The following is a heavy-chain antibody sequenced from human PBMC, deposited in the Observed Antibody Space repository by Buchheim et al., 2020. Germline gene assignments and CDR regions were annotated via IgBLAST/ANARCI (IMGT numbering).Heavy chain of an antibody. CDR2: ISYDGSNK. D-gene: IGHD2-15*01. J-gene: IGHJ6*03. V-gene: IGHV3-30*18. Sequence: QVQLVESGGGVVQPGRSLRLSCAASGFTFSSYGMHWVRQAPGKGLEWVAVISYDGSNKYYADSVKGRFTISRDNSKNTLYLQLNSLRAEDTAVYYCAKDHYYCSGGSCYPEDWGKGTT. CDR3: AKDHYYCSGGSCYPED. CDR1: GFTFSSYG.